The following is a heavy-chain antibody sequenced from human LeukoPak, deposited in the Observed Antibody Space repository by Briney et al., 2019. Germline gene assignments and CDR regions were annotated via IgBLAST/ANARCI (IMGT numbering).Heavy chain of an antibody. V-gene: IGHV3-74*01. J-gene: IGHJ2*01. Sequence: GGSLRLSCAASGFTFSSYWMHWVRQAPGKGLVWVSRIHSDGSSTSYADSVKGRFTISRDNAKNTLYLQMNSLRAEDTAVYHCARVDYSSPWYFDLWGRGTLVTVSS. CDR1: GFTFSSYW. CDR3: ARVDYSSPWYFDL. CDR2: IHSDGSST. D-gene: IGHD6-13*01.